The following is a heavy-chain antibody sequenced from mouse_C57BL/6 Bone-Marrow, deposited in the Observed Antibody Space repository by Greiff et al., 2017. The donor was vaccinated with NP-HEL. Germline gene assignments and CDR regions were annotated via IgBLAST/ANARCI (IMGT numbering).Heavy chain of an antibody. D-gene: IGHD2-3*01. CDR1: GYTFTSYW. J-gene: IGHJ1*03. V-gene: IGHV1-64*01. Sequence: QVQLQQPGAELVKPGASVKLSCKASGYTFTSYWMHWVKQRPGQGLEWIGMIHPNSGRTNYNEKFKSKATLTVDKSSSTAYMQLSSLTSEDSAVYYCARSPHDGYYWYFDVWGTGTTVTVSS. CDR2: IHPNSGRT. CDR3: ARSPHDGYYWYFDV.